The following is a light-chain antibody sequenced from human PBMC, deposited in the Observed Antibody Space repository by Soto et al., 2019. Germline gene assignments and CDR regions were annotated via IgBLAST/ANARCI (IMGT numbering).Light chain of an antibody. CDR2: GTS. CDR3: HQYGSSIT. J-gene: IGKJ5*01. V-gene: IGKV3-20*01. CDR1: QSVPRSY. Sequence: EIVLTQSPGTLSLSPGERATLSCRASQSVPRSYLAWYQQKPGQAPRLLIYGTSSRATGMPDRFSGSGSGTDFTLTISRLEPEDFAVFYCHQYGSSITFGQGTRLEIK.